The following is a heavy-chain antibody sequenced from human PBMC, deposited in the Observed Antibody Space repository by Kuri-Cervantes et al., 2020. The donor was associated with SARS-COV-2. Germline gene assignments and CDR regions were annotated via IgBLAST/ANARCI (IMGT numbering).Heavy chain of an antibody. CDR2: INLDNGIR. CDR1: GYTFTKYG. D-gene: IGHD2-2*01. Sequence: ASVKVSCKTSGYTFTKYGITWVRQAPGQGLEWMGWINLDNGIRKYAQRVQDRVTLTTDTSTSTAYMELRNLRSDDTAVYYCAREGGVVVPAARGYMDVWGKGTTVTVSS. J-gene: IGHJ6*03. CDR3: AREGGVVVPAARGYMDV. V-gene: IGHV1-18*01.